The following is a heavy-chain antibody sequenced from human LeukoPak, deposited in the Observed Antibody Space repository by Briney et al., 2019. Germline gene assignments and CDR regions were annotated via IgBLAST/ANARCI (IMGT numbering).Heavy chain of an antibody. V-gene: IGHV4-39*01. CDR2: IYYSGST. J-gene: IGHJ4*02. CDR3: AITVGYFDY. D-gene: IGHD1-26*01. Sequence: PSVTLSLTCTVSGVSISSSSYYWGWIRQPPGKGLEWIGSIYYSGSTYYNPFLKSRVTISVDTSKNQFSLKLSSVTAADTAVYYCAITVGYFDYWGQGTLVTVSS. CDR1: GVSISSSSYY.